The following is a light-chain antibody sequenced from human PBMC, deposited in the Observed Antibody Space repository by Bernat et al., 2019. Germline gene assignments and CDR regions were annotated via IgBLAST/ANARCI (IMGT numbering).Light chain of an antibody. V-gene: IGKV1-33*01. CDR3: QQSDTAAYA. CDR2: DAS. Sequence: DIQMTQSPSSLSASVGDRVTITCQASQDITKFLNWYQHKSGKAPKLLIFDASSLETGVPSRFSGSGSGTDFTFTINSLQPEDIATYYCQQSDTAAYAFGQRTKLEV. J-gene: IGKJ2*01. CDR1: QDITKF.